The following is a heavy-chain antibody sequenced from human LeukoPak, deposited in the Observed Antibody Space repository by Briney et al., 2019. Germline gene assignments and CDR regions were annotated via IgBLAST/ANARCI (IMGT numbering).Heavy chain of an antibody. CDR3: AKSRTGSITYFDY. CDR2: ISGSGGST. Sequence: GGSLRLSCAASGFTFSSYAMSWVRQAPGKGLEWVSAISGSGGSTYYADSVKGRLTISRDNSKNTLYLQMNSLRAEDTAVYYCAKSRTGSITYFDYWGQGTLVAVSS. D-gene: IGHD1-1*01. CDR1: GFTFSSYA. V-gene: IGHV3-23*01. J-gene: IGHJ4*02.